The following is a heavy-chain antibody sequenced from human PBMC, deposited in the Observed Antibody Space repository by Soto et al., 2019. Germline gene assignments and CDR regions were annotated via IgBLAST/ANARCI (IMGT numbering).Heavy chain of an antibody. CDR2: ISSSGSTI. CDR3: ARELALGCDDY. Sequence: VGSLRLSCAASGFTFSDYYMSWIRQAPGKGLEWVSYISSSGSTIYYADSVKGRFTISRDNAKNSLYLQMNSLRAEDTAVYYCARELALGCDDYWGQGTPVTAPQ. D-gene: IGHD2-15*01. V-gene: IGHV3-11*01. CDR1: GFTFSDYY. J-gene: IGHJ4*02.